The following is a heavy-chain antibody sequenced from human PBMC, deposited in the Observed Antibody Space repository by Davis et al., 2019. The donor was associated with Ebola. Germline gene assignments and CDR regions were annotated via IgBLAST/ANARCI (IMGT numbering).Heavy chain of an antibody. J-gene: IGHJ4*02. CDR3: GRGGIAVEYRYYFDY. D-gene: IGHD6-19*01. CDR2: ISYDGSNK. CDR1: GFTFSSYW. Sequence: PGGSLRLSCTASGFTFSSYWMHWVRQAPGKGLEWVAVISYDGSNKYYADSVKGRFTISRDNSKNTLYLQMNSLRAEDTAVYYCGRGGIAVEYRYYFDYWGQGTLVTVSS. V-gene: IGHV3-30*03.